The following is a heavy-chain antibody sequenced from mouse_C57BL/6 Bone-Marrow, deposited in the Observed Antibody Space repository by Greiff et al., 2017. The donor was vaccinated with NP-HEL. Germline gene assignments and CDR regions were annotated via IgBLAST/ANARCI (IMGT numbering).Heavy chain of an antibody. D-gene: IGHD2-3*01. CDR1: GYTFTSYW. V-gene: IGHV1-50*01. CDR3: ARWDGYFRDYVDY. Sequence: QVQLQQPGAELVKPGASVKLSCKASGYTFTSYWMQWVKQRPGQGLEWIGEIDPSDSYTNYNQKFKGKATLTVDTSSSTAYMQLSSLTSEDSAVYYCARWDGYFRDYVDYWGQGTTLTVSS. J-gene: IGHJ2*01. CDR2: IDPSDSYT.